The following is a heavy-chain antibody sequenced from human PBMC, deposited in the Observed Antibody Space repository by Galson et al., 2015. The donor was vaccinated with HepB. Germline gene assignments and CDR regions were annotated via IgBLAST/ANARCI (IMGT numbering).Heavy chain of an antibody. D-gene: IGHD3-22*01. CDR1: SGSISSNSYY. CDR2: IYYSGST. V-gene: IGHV4-39*01. CDR3: ARHPYYYASSDYYSFDY. J-gene: IGHJ4*02. Sequence: ETLSLTCTVSSGSISSNSYYWGWIRQPPGKGLEWIASIYYSGSTYYNPSLKSRVTISVDTSKNQFSLKLSSVTAADTAVYYCARHPYYYASSDYYSFDYWGQGTLVTVSS.